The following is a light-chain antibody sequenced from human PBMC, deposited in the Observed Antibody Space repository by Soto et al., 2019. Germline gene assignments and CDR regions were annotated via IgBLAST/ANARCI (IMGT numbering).Light chain of an antibody. CDR1: QSASTN. CDR2: GAS. Sequence: EIVMTQSPATLSVSPGQGATLSCRASQSASTNLAWYQQKPGQAPRLLIYGASSRATGIPDRFSGSGSGTDFTLTISRLEPEDFAVYYCQQYGSSGTFGQGTKVDIK. J-gene: IGKJ1*01. CDR3: QQYGSSGT. V-gene: IGKV3-20*01.